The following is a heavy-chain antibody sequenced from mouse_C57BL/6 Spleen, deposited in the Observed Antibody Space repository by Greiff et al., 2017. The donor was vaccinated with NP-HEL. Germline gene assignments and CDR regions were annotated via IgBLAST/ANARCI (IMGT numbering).Heavy chain of an antibody. CDR2: IDPENGDT. CDR1: GFNIKDDY. Sequence: EVQLQQSGAELVRPGASVKLSCTASGFNIKDDYMHWVKQRPEQGLEWIGWIDPENGDTEYASKFHGKATITADTSSNTAYLQLSSLTSEDTAVYYCTRGKRYYFDYWGQGTTLTVSS. V-gene: IGHV14-4*01. J-gene: IGHJ2*01. CDR3: TRGKRYYFDY.